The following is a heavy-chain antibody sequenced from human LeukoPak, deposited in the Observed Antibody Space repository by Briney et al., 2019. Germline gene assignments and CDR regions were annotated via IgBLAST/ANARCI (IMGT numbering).Heavy chain of an antibody. CDR3: AIVIGSGWSYDY. D-gene: IGHD6-19*01. Sequence: GGSLRLSCAASGFTFSSYAMSWVRQAPGKGLEWVSAISGSGGSTYYADSVKGRFTISRDNSKNTLYLQMNSLRAEDTAVYYCAIVIGSGWSYDYWGQGTLVTVSS. J-gene: IGHJ4*02. V-gene: IGHV3-23*01. CDR2: ISGSGGST. CDR1: GFTFSSYA.